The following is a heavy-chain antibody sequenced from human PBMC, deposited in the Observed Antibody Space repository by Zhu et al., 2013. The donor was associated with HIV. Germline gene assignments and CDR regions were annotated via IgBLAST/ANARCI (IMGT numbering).Heavy chain of an antibody. Sequence: ASVKVSCKASGYTFSSYDINWIRQAPGQGLEWMGWISPNNGGTIYEQKFQGRVTMTRDTSITTAYMELTRLTPDDTAVYYCSRTKMFAGYWSDFWGQGTLVTVSS. D-gene: IGHD3-9*01. V-gene: IGHV1-2*02. CDR2: ISPNNGGT. J-gene: IGHJ4*02. CDR3: SRTKMFAGYWSDF. CDR1: GYTFSSYD.